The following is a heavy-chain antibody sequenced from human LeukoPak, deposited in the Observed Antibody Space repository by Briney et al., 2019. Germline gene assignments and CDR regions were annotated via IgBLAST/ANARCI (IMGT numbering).Heavy chain of an antibody. V-gene: IGHV3-21*01. D-gene: IGHD3-3*01. CDR1: GFTFSSYS. Sequence: KTGGSLRLSCAASGFTFSSYSMNWVRQAPGKGLEWVSSISSSSSYIYYADSVKGRFTISRDNAKNSLYLQMNSLRAEDTAVYYCARVLGRAFGVVDYWGQGTLVTVSS. CDR3: ARVLGRAFGVVDY. J-gene: IGHJ4*02. CDR2: ISSSSSYI.